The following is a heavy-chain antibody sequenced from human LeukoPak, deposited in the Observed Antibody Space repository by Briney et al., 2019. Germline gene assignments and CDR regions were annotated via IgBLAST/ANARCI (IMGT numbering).Heavy chain of an antibody. CDR1: GFTFSSYG. J-gene: IGHJ4*02. CDR2: IWYDGSNK. D-gene: IGHD4-23*01. CDR3: AKLSPYGGVGY. V-gene: IGHV3-33*06. Sequence: PGRSLRLSCAASGFTFSSYGMHWVRQAPGKGLEWVAVIWYDGSNKYYADSVKGRFTISRDNSKNTLYLQMNSLSAEDTAVYFCAKLSPYGGVGYWGQGTLVTVSS.